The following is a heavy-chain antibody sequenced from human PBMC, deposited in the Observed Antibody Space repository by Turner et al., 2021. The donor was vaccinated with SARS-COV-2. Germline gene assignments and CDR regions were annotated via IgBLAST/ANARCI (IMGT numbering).Heavy chain of an antibody. J-gene: IGHJ6*02. CDR2: LYKIGSN. D-gene: IGHD1-1*01. CDR3: ARHQGSTSGYDHGMNV. Sequence: QVQLQESGTGLVRPSATLSLTCTVSGGSISSKSWSWIRQSPGRGLEWNGYLYKIGSNDYNDTLRSRVTISVDTSKNQLSLNLISMTAADTAVYYCARHQGSTSGYDHGMNVWGQGTAVIVSS. V-gene: IGHV4-59*08. CDR1: GGSISSKS.